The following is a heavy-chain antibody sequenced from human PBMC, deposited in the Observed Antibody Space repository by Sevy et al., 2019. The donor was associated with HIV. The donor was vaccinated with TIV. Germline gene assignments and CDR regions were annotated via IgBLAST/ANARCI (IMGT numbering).Heavy chain of an antibody. CDR1: GFTFTRYA. V-gene: IGHV3-30-3*01. CDR2: ISKEGTNK. Sequence: GGSLRLSCEASGFTFTRYAFHWVRQAPGKGLEWVAVISKEGTNKYYIDSGKGRFTISRENSRNTLFLQMERLGAEETAMYFCARDPHAVPHWGSFDSWGQGTLVTVSS. CDR3: ARDPHAVPHWGSFDS. J-gene: IGHJ4*02. D-gene: IGHD3-16*01.